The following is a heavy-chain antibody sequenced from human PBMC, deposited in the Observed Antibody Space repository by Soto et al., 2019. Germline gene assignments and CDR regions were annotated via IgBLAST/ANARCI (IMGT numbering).Heavy chain of an antibody. D-gene: IGHD3-22*01. V-gene: IGHV4-39*01. Sequence: PSETLSLTCTVSGGSISSSSYYWGWIRQPPGKGLEWIGSIYYSGSTYYNPSLKSRVTISVDTSKNQFSLKLSSVTAADTAVYYCARQLGYYYDSSGYYTSDYWGQGTLVTVSS. J-gene: IGHJ4*02. CDR1: GGSISSSSYY. CDR3: ARQLGYYYDSSGYYTSDY. CDR2: IYYSGST.